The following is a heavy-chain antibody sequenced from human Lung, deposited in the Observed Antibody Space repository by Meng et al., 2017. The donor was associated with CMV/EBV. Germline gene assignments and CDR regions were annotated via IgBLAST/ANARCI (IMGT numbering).Heavy chain of an antibody. V-gene: IGHV2-5*01. D-gene: IGHD3-9*01. CDR3: AHSQRDQSRNFESFDS. Sequence: FSPGLSGVGVGLITQPPGKALEWLALIYWNDDKRYSSSLKNRLTIDKDTSKNQVVLTMTSMDPLDAATYYCAHSQRDQSRNFESFDSWGPGTLVTVSS. J-gene: IGHJ4*02. CDR2: IYWNDDK. CDR1: FSPGLSGVG.